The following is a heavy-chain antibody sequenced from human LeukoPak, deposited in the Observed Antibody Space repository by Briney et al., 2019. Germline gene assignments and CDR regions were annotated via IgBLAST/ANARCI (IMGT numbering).Heavy chain of an antibody. Sequence: GGSLRLSCAASGFTFSNYWMSWVRQAPGKGLEWVANIKQDGSEKYCVDSVKGRFTISRDNAKNLLYLQMNSLRVEDTAVYYCAREPTIFGVVIPPDYWGQGTLVTVSS. CDR3: AREPTIFGVVIPPDY. CDR2: IKQDGSEK. D-gene: IGHD3-3*01. CDR1: GFTFSNYW. V-gene: IGHV3-7*03. J-gene: IGHJ4*02.